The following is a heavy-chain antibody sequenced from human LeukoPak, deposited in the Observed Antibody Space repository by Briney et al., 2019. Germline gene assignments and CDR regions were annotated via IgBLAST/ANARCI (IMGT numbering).Heavy chain of an antibody. Sequence: AGGSLRLSCAASGFTFSSYAMSWVRQAPGKGLEWVSAISGSGGSTYYADSVKGRFTISRDNSKNTLYLQMNSLRAEDTAVYYCAQQAAPRTRGLDYWGQGTLVTVSS. V-gene: IGHV3-23*01. J-gene: IGHJ4*02. CDR2: ISGSGGST. CDR1: GFTFSSYA. CDR3: AQQAAPRTRGLDY. D-gene: IGHD6-6*01.